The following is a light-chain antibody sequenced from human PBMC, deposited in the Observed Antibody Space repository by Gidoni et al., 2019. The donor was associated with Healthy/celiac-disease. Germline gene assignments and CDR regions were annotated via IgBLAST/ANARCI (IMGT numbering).Light chain of an antibody. J-gene: IGKJ1*01. Sequence: ESVLTQSPGTLSLSPGESATLSCRASQSVSSSYLAWYQQKPGQAHRLLICGAPSRATGIPDRFRGSGSGTDFTLTISRLEPEDFAVYYCQKYGSPWTFGQGTKVEIK. CDR2: GAP. CDR1: QSVSSSY. CDR3: QKYGSPWT. V-gene: IGKV3-20*01.